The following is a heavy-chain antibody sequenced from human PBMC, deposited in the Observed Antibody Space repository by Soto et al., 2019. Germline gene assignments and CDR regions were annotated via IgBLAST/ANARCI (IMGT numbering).Heavy chain of an antibody. D-gene: IGHD5-12*01. CDR3: SRDRAGVGYNIDV. CDR1: GFTFRSYG. CDR2: IWNDGSER. V-gene: IGHV3-33*01. Sequence: QVQLVESGGGVVQPGRSLRLSCAASGFTFRSYGMHWVRQAPGKGLEWVAVIWNDGSERYYADSVKGRFTISRDNSKNTLDLQMNRLMAEDTAVYYCSRDRAGVGYNIDVWGQGTTVTVSS. J-gene: IGHJ6*02.